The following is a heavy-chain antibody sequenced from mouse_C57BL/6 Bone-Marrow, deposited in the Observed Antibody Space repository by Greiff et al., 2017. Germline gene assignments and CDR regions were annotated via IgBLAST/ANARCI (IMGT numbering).Heavy chain of an antibody. D-gene: IGHD1-1*01. Sequence: VQLQQSGAELVRPGASVKLSCTASGFNIKDDYMHWVKQRPEQGLEWIGWIDPENGDTEYASKLQGKATITADTSSNTAYLQLSSLTSEDTAVYYCTNITTVVATRWYFDVWGTGTTVTVSS. V-gene: IGHV14-4*01. CDR1: GFNIKDDY. CDR2: IDPENGDT. CDR3: TNITTVVATRWYFDV. J-gene: IGHJ1*03.